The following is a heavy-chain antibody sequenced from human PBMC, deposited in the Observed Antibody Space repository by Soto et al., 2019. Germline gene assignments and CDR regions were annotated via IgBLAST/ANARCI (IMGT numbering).Heavy chain of an antibody. CDR1: GYAFTSYG. CDR3: AREDFHDNSGYFGAFDH. D-gene: IGHD3-22*01. V-gene: IGHV1-3*01. Sequence: QVQLVQSGAVVKKPGASVKVSCNTSGYAFTSYGIHWVRQAPGQSLEWMGFINAGSGDTKYSQKFQDRVNITRDTPANTADMELSSLRPEDAAVYYCAREDFHDNSGYFGAFDHWGQGTLVSVSS. CDR2: INAGSGDT. J-gene: IGHJ4*02.